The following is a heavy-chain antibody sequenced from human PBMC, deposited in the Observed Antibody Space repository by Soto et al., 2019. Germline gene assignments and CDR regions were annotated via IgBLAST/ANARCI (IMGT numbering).Heavy chain of an antibody. CDR1: GFTFSSYW. Sequence: EVQLVESGGGLVQPGGSLRLSCAASGFTFSSYWMTWVRQAPGNGLEWVANIKQDGSEKYFVDSVRGRFTISRDNAKNSLYLEMHSLRAEDTAVYYCARTGQQWLVDHWGQGTLVTVSS. J-gene: IGHJ1*01. V-gene: IGHV3-7*01. CDR3: ARTGQQWLVDH. D-gene: IGHD6-19*01. CDR2: IKQDGSEK.